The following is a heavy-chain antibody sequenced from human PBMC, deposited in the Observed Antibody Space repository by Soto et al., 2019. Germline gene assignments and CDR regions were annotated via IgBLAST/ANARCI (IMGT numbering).Heavy chain of an antibody. V-gene: IGHV3-23*01. D-gene: IGHD6-19*01. CDR1: GFSFGGYA. CDR3: ARRSSGWYFDY. J-gene: IGHJ4*02. CDR2: ISGSGATT. Sequence: GGSLRLSCAASGFSFGGYAMAWVRQAPGKGLEWVSGISGSGATTYYADSVKGRCTISRDNSKNTLSLQVNRLSAEDTAVYYCARRSSGWYFDYWGQGTLVTVSS.